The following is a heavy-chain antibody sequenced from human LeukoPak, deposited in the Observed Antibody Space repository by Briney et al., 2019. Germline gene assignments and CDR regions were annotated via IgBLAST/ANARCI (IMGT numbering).Heavy chain of an antibody. V-gene: IGHV4-59*11. CDR1: GGSISSHY. CDR3: ARSGSERDYFDY. CDR2: IYYSGST. D-gene: IGHD1-26*01. J-gene: IGHJ4*02. Sequence: SETLSLTCTVSGGSISSHYWSWIRQPPGKGLEWIGYIYYSGSTNYNPSPKSRVTISVDTSKNQFSLKLSSVTAADTAVYYCARSGSERDYFDYWGQGTLVTVSS.